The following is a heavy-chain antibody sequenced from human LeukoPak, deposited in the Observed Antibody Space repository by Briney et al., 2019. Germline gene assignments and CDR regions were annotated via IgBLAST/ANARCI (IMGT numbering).Heavy chain of an antibody. CDR2: IYSGGNT. V-gene: IGHV3-53*01. CDR1: GFTVSSNS. CDR3: AKAFYYYDSSGYYYSDY. D-gene: IGHD3-22*01. Sequence: GGSPRLSCTVSGFTVSSNSMSWVRQAPGKGLEWVSFIYSGGNTHYSDSVKGRFTISRDNSKNTLYLQMNSLRAEDTAVYYCAKAFYYYDSSGYYYSDYWGQGTLVTVSS. J-gene: IGHJ4*02.